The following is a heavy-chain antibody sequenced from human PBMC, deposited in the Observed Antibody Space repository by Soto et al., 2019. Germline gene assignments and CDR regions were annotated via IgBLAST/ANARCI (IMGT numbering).Heavy chain of an antibody. D-gene: IGHD3-10*01. CDR3: ARCTMVRGVNYYGMDV. J-gene: IGHJ6*02. CDR2: IIPIFGTA. Sequence: RASVKVSCKASGGTFSSYAISWVRQAPGQGLEWMGGIIPIFGTANYAQKFQGRVTITADESTSTAYMELSSLRSEDTAVYYCARCTMVRGVNYYGMDVWGQGTTVTVSS. V-gene: IGHV1-69*13. CDR1: GGTFSSYA.